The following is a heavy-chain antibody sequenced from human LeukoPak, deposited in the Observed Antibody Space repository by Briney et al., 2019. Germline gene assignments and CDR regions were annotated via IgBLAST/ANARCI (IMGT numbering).Heavy chain of an antibody. CDR1: GGTFSSYA. D-gene: IGHD2-21*02. Sequence: SVKVSCKASGGTFSSYAISWVRQAPGQGLEWMGRIIPILGIANYAQKFQGRVTITADKSTSTAYMELSSLRSEDTAVYYCASLAYCGDCYSEEYFQQWGQGTLFTVSS. CDR3: ASLAYCGDCYSEEYFQQ. CDR2: IIPILGIA. J-gene: IGHJ1*01. V-gene: IGHV1-69*04.